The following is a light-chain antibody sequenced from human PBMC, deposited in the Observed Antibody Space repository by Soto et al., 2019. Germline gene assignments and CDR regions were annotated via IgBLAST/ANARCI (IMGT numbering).Light chain of an antibody. V-gene: IGKV3D-20*02. CDR1: QSVSNNY. J-gene: IGKJ5*01. Sequence: EIVLTQSPGTLSLSPWERATLSCRASQSVSNNYLAWYQQKPGQAPRLLIYDASNRATGIPARFSGSGSVTDFTLTIRSLEPEDFAIYYCQQRANWPLTTFGHGTRLE. CDR2: DAS. CDR3: QQRANWPLTT.